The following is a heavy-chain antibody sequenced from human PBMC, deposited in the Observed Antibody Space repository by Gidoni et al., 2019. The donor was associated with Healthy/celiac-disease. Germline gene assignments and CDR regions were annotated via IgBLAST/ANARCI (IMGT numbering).Heavy chain of an antibody. CDR3: ARVQLGQTTLLKGYGGAFDY. CDR2: ISSSSSTI. D-gene: IGHD4-17*01. CDR1: GFTFSSYS. J-gene: IGHJ4*02. V-gene: IGHV3-48*02. Sequence: EVQLVESGGGLVQPGGSMRLSCAASGFTFSSYSMHWVRQAPGKGLEWVSYISSSSSTIYYADAVKGRFTISRDNAKNSLYLQMNSLRDEDTAVYYCARVQLGQTTLLKGYGGAFDYWGQGTLVTVSS.